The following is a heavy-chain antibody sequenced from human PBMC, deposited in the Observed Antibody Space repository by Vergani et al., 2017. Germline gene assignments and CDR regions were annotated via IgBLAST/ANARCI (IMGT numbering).Heavy chain of an antibody. V-gene: IGHV3-64*01. Sequence: EVQLVESGGGLVQPGRSLRLSCAASGFTFDDYAMHWVRQAPGKGLEYVSAISSNGGSTYYANSVKGRFTISRDNSKNTLYLQMGSLRAEDMAVYYCARDSYSSRPYYYYYMDVWGKGTTVTVSS. CDR2: ISSNGGST. CDR3: ARDSYSSRPYYYYYMDV. J-gene: IGHJ6*03. CDR1: GFTFDDYA. D-gene: IGHD6-13*01.